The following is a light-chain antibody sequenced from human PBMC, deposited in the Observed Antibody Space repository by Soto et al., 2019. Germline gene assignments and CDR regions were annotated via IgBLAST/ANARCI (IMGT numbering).Light chain of an antibody. V-gene: IGKV4-1*01. CDR1: QSVLYSSNNKNY. J-gene: IGKJ2*01. CDR2: WAS. Sequence: DIVMTQSPDSLAEFLGERATINCKSSQSVLYSSNNKNYLAWYQQKPGQPPKLLIYWASTRESGVPDRFSGSGSGTDFALTISSLQAEDVAVYYCQQYYSTPPTFGQGTKLEIK. CDR3: QQYYSTPPT.